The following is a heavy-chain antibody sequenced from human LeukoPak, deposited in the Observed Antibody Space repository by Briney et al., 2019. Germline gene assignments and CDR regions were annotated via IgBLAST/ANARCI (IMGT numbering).Heavy chain of an antibody. CDR1: GFTFSSYE. CDR2: ISSSSSYI. Sequence: GGSLRLSCAASGFTFSSYEMNWVRQAPGKGLEWVSSISSSSSYIYYADSVKGRFTISRDNAKNSLYLQMNSLRAEDTAVYYCATVVVAAPYGMDVWGQGTTVTVSS. V-gene: IGHV3-21*01. D-gene: IGHD2-15*01. CDR3: ATVVVAAPYGMDV. J-gene: IGHJ6*02.